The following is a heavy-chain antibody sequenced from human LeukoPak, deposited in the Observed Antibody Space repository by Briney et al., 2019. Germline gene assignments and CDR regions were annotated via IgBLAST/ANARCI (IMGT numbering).Heavy chain of an antibody. CDR1: GFTFSSYS. Sequence: GGSLRLSCAASGFTFSSYSMSWVRQAPGKGLEWVSSISSSSSYIYYADSVKGRFTISRDNAKNSLYLQMNSLRAEDTAVYYCARGVGETYFDYWGQGTLVTVSS. D-gene: IGHD3-10*01. J-gene: IGHJ4*02. CDR2: ISSSSSYI. CDR3: ARGVGETYFDY. V-gene: IGHV3-21*01.